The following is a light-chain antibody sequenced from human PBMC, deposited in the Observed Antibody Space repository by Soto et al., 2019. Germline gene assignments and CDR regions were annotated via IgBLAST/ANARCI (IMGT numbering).Light chain of an antibody. V-gene: IGLV1-44*01. CDR2: NDN. J-gene: IGLJ2*01. Sequence: QSVLTQPPSASGTPGQRVTISCSGSSSNIGSNAMSWYQQLPGTAPKLLIYNDNQRPSGVPDRFSGSKSGTSASLAISGLQCEDEADYFCAAWDDGLNGLLFGGGTKLTVL. CDR1: SSNIGSNA. CDR3: AAWDDGLNGLL.